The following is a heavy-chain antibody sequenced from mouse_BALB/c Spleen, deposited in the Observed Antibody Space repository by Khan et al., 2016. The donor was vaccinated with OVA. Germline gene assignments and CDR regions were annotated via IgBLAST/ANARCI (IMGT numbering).Heavy chain of an antibody. CDR3: ARGGAVVPYWYFDV. Sequence: EVQLQESGPGLVKPSQSLSLTCSVTGYSITSGYRWNWIRQFPGNKLEWMGYISYDGSNNYNPSLKNRISITRDTSKNQFFLKLNYVTTEDTATYYCARGGAVVPYWYFDVWGAGTTVTVSS. D-gene: IGHD1-1*01. V-gene: IGHV3-6*02. CDR1: GYSITSGYR. CDR2: ISYDGSN. J-gene: IGHJ1*01.